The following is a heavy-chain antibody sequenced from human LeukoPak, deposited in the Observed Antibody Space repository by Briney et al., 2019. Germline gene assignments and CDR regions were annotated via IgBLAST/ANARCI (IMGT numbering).Heavy chain of an antibody. J-gene: IGHJ4*02. V-gene: IGHV3-23*01. CDR3: AKDFMGLSRFDS. CDR2: ISGSGGST. Sequence: GGSLRLSCAASGFTFSSYAMSWVRQAPGKGLEWVSAISGSGGSTYCADSVKGRFTISRDNSKDTLSLQMDSLRAEDTAVYYCAKDFMGLSRFDSWGQGTLVTVSS. CDR1: GFTFSSYA. D-gene: IGHD1-26*01.